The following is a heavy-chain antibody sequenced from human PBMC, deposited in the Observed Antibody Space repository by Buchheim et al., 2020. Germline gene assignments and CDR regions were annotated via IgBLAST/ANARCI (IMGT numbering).Heavy chain of an antibody. V-gene: IGHV3-23*01. Sequence: EVQLLESGGGLVQPGGSLRLSCAASGFSFSSYAMSWVRQAPGKGLEWISTISGSGDNTYYADSVKGRFTISKDNSKNTLYLQMNSLRAEDTAVYYCAKAWGTILWYFDFWGRGTL. J-gene: IGHJ2*01. CDR2: ISGSGDNT. D-gene: IGHD1-1*01. CDR1: GFSFSSYA. CDR3: AKAWGTILWYFDF.